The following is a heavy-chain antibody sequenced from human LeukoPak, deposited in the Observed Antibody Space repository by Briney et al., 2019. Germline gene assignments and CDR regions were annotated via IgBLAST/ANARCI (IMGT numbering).Heavy chain of an antibody. J-gene: IGHJ4*02. V-gene: IGHV4-4*07. Sequence: PSETLSLTCTVSGGSLSSYYWSSIRQPAGKGLEWIGRIYTSGSTNYNLSLKSRVTISGDTSKNQFSLRLSSVTAADTAVYYCARASYSYDINGWVPFDYWGQGTLVTVSS. CDR3: ARASYSYDINGWVPFDY. D-gene: IGHD3-22*01. CDR2: IYTSGST. CDR1: GGSLSSYY.